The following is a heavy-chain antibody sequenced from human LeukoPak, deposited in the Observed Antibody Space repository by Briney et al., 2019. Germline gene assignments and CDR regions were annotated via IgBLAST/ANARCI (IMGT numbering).Heavy chain of an antibody. CDR2: LIPIFGPT. CDR3: ARGGKDGYSARDHDAFDI. V-gene: IGHV1-69*01. D-gene: IGHD5-24*01. CDR1: AGTLSSYA. J-gene: IGHJ3*02. Sequence: SVKVSCKASAGTLSSYAISWVRQAPGQGREWMGWLIPIFGPTNYAKKFQGRLTITADESTSTAYMELSSLRSEDTAVYYCARGGKDGYSARDHDAFDIWGQGTMVTVSS.